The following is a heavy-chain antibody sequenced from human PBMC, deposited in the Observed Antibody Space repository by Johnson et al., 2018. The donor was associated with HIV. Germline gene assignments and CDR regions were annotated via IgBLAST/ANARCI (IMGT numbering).Heavy chain of an antibody. CDR2: IKCDGSET. J-gene: IGHJ3*02. CDR1: GFTFSSSW. CDR3: ERAVGRIYHDAFDS. Sequence: VQLVESGGGVVQPGRSLRLSCAASGFTFSSSWMHWVCQAPEKGLEWVTDIKCDGSETYYADSVKGRFTISRDNSKNTLYLQMNSLRAEDSALYYCERAVGRIYHDAFDSWGQGTMVTVSS. D-gene: IGHD2-15*01. V-gene: IGHV3-52*01.